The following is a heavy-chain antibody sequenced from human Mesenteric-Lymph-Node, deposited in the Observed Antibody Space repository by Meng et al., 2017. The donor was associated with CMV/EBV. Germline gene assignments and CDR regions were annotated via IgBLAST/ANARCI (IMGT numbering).Heavy chain of an antibody. Sequence: GYFSGYYWSWRRQPPGKGLEWIGEINHSGSTNYNPSLKSRVTISVDTSKNQFSLKLSSVTAADTAVYYCARGRAYYDILTGYYPFDYWGQGTLVTVSS. CDR1: GYFSGYY. J-gene: IGHJ4*02. D-gene: IGHD3-9*01. CDR3: ARGRAYYDILTGYYPFDY. CDR2: INHSGST. V-gene: IGHV4-34*01.